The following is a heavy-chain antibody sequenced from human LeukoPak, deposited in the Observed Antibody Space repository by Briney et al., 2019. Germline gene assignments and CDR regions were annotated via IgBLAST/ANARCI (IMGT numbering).Heavy chain of an antibody. CDR2: VYYSGST. CDR3: VRQLEMATNLSHVH. D-gene: IGHD5-24*01. Sequence: SETPSPTCAVSGGSIGMTSCYWGWIRQPPGEGLEWIGSVYYSGSTWYNPSLKSRVTISVDTSKSQFYLKLTSVTAADTAVYYCVRQLEMATNLSHVHWRESTLDTVSS. CDR1: GGSIGMTSCY. V-gene: IGHV4-39*01. J-gene: IGHJ1*01.